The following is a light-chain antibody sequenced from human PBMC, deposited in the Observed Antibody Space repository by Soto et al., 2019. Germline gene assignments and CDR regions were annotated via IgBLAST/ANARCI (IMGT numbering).Light chain of an antibody. V-gene: IGKV1-5*01. CDR1: QSISTW. CDR2: DAS. J-gene: IGKJ4*01. CDR3: QQYNSFLVT. Sequence: DIQMTQSPSTLSASVGDRVTITCRASQSISTWLAWYQQKPGKAPKFLIYDASTLESEVPSRFSGSGSGTEFTLTISSLQPDDFATYYCQQYNSFLVTFGGGTKVDIK.